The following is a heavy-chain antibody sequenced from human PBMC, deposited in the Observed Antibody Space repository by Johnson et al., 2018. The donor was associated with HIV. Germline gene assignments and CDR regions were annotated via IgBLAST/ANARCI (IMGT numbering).Heavy chain of an antibody. CDR1: GFTLRSYV. CDR2: MRGSGGGP. CDR3: ARVTSPVTTARYGAFDI. J-gene: IGHJ3*02. Sequence: VQLVESGGGLVQPGGSLRLSCAVSGFTLRSYVMHWVRQAPGKGLEWVSAMRGSGGGPYYADSVKGRFTISRDNSKNTLYLQMKSLRAEDTAVYYCARVTSPVTTARYGAFDIWGQGTMVTVSS. D-gene: IGHD4-17*01. V-gene: IGHV3-23*04.